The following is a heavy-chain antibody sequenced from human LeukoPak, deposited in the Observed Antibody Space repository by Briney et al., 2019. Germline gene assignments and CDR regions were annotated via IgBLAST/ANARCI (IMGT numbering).Heavy chain of an antibody. CDR1: GGPISSTKYF. CDR3: ARLYYSGWNYFDY. Sequence: SETLSLTCTVSGGPISSTKYFWGCIRQPPGKGLEWIGNIFYSGSTHYNTSLKSRLTISVDTSKNQFSLKLSSVAAADTAVYYCARLYYSGWNYFDYWGQGTLVTVSS. V-gene: IGHV4-39*01. D-gene: IGHD6-19*01. CDR2: IFYSGST. J-gene: IGHJ4*02.